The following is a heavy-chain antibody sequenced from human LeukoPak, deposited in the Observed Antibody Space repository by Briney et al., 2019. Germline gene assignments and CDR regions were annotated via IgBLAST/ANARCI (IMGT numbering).Heavy chain of an antibody. Sequence: PGGSLRLSCAASGFTVSSNNMSWVRQAPGKGLEWVSVIYSGGGTYYADSVKGRFTVSRDNSKNTLYLQMNSLRVDDTAMYYCARNQDYSGFDFWGQGTLVTVSS. J-gene: IGHJ4*02. V-gene: IGHV3-66*01. CDR1: GFTVSSNN. D-gene: IGHD4-11*01. CDR2: IYSGGGT. CDR3: ARNQDYSGFDF.